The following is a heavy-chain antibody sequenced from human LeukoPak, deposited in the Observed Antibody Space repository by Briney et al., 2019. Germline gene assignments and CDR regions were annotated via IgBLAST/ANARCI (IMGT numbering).Heavy chain of an antibody. CDR1: GGSIRSYY. Sequence: SETLSLTCTVSGGSIRSYYWSWIRQPPGKGLEWIGYIYCSGSTNYNPSLKSRVTISVDTSKNQFSLKLSSVTAADTAVYYCAITTYYYDSSGLLFDYWGQGTLVTVSS. V-gene: IGHV4-59*01. D-gene: IGHD3-22*01. CDR2: IYCSGST. J-gene: IGHJ4*02. CDR3: AITTYYYDSSGLLFDY.